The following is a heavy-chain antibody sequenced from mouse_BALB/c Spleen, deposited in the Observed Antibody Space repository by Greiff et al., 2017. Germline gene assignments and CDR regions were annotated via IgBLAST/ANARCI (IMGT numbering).Heavy chain of an antibody. V-gene: IGHV5-17*02. D-gene: IGHD3-3*01. Sequence: EVNVVESGGGLVQPGGSRKLSCAASGFTFSSFGMHWVRQAPEKGLEWVAYISSGSSTIYYADTVKGRFTISRDNPKNTLFLQMTSLRSEDTAMYYCAREGTGGFDYWGQGTTLTVSS. CDR2: ISSGSSTI. J-gene: IGHJ2*01. CDR3: AREGTGGFDY. CDR1: GFTFSSFG.